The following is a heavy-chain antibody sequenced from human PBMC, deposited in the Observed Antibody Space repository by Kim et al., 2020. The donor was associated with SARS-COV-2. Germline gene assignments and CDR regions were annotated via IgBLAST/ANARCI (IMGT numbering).Heavy chain of an antibody. V-gene: IGHV3-43*02. D-gene: IGHD6-19*01. CDR1: GFTFDDYA. J-gene: IGHJ6*02. CDR3: AKDYSSGWYPYYYYYYGMDV. Sequence: GGSLRLSCAASGFTFDDYAMHWVRQAPGKGLEWVSLISGDGGSTYYADSVKGRFTISRDNSKNSLYLQMNSLRTEDTALYYCAKDYSSGWYPYYYYYYGMDVWGQGTTVTVSS. CDR2: ISGDGGST.